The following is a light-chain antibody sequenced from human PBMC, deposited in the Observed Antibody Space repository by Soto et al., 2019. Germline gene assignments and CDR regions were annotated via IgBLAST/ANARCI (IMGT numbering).Light chain of an antibody. Sequence: EIVMTQSPATLSVSPVEIATLSCRASQSVSSNLAWYQQKPGQAPRLLIYGASTRATGIPARFSGSGSGTEFTLTISSMQSEDFAVYYCQQYNNWPPTWTFGKGTKVDI. CDR2: GAS. CDR3: QQYNNWPPTWT. CDR1: QSVSSN. V-gene: IGKV3-15*01. J-gene: IGKJ1*01.